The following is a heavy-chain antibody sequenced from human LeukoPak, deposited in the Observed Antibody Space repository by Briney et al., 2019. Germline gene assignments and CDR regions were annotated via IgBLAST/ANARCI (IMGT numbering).Heavy chain of an antibody. CDR3: AKETRVVPAAIGYYYMDV. CDR1: GFTFSSYS. J-gene: IGHJ6*03. D-gene: IGHD2-2*02. V-gene: IGHV3-21*04. Sequence: PGGSLRLSCAASGFTFSSYSMNWVRQAPGKGLEWVSPISSSSSYIYYADSVKGRFTISRDNSKNTLYLQMNSLRAEDTTVYYCAKETRVVPAAIGYYYMDVWGKGTTVTVSS. CDR2: ISSSSSYI.